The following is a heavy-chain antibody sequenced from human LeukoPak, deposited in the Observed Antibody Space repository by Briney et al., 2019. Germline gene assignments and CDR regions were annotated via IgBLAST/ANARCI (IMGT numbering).Heavy chain of an antibody. CDR2: IFHTGST. V-gene: IGHV4-30-2*01. Sequence: SETLSLTCVVSGDSISSGAYSWSWIRQPPGKGLEWIGYIFHTGSTYYNPFLKSRVTISVDTSKNQFSLKLSSVTAADSAVYYCARGEWFDPWGQGTLVTVSS. J-gene: IGHJ5*02. CDR1: GDSISSGAYS. CDR3: ARGEWFDP.